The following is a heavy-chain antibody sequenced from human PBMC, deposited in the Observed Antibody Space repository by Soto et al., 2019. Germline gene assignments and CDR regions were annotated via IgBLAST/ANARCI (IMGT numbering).Heavy chain of an antibody. Sequence: PGVSLRLSCAASGFTFSSYAMSWVRQAPGQGLEWVSAISGSGSNTYYADSVKGRFTVSRDNPKNTLYMQMNSLRAEDTAVYYCAKTFNYYGSGSYFDYWGQGTLVTVSS. J-gene: IGHJ4*02. V-gene: IGHV3-23*01. CDR1: GFTFSSYA. CDR2: ISGSGSNT. CDR3: AKTFNYYGSGSYFDY. D-gene: IGHD3-10*01.